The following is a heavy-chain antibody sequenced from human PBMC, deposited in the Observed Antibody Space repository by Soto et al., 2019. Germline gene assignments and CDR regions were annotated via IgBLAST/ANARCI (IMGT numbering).Heavy chain of an antibody. CDR3: AGYSSGWYRSIDY. J-gene: IGHJ4*02. CDR2: IYYSGST. CDR1: GGSISSSSYY. Sequence: PSETLSLTCTVSGGSISSSSYYWGWIRQPPGKGLEWIGSIYYSGSTYCNPSLKSRVTISVDTSKNQFSLKLSSVTAADTAVYYCAGYSSGWYRSIDYWGQGTLVTVSS. D-gene: IGHD6-19*01. V-gene: IGHV4-39*01.